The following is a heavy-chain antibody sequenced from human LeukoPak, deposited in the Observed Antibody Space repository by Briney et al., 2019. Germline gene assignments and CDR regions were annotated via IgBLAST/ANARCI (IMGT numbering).Heavy chain of an antibody. Sequence: GASLRLSCAASGFTFSSYAMSWVRQAPGKGLEWVSGTSRSGGSTNYADSVKGRFTISRDNSKSTLYLQMNSLRAEDTAVYYCARGSYYGYYYFDYWGQGTLVTVSS. D-gene: IGHD1-26*01. CDR1: GFTFSSYA. CDR3: ARGSYYGYYYFDY. J-gene: IGHJ4*02. CDR2: TSRSGGST. V-gene: IGHV3-23*01.